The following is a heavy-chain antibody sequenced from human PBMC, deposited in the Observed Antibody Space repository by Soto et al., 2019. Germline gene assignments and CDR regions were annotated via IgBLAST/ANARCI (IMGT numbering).Heavy chain of an antibody. V-gene: IGHV1-2*02. CDR2: ISPKSGGT. CDR3: AREKEPKGTGLGRITIFGVVTGFDY. D-gene: IGHD3-3*01. Sequence: ASVKVSCKASGYTFINYYMHWVRQAPGQGFEWMGRISPKSGGTNYAQKFQGRVSMTWDTSLKTAYMELSRLRSDDTAVYYCAREKEPKGTGLGRITIFGVVTGFDYWGQGTLVTVSS. J-gene: IGHJ4*02. CDR1: GYTFINYY.